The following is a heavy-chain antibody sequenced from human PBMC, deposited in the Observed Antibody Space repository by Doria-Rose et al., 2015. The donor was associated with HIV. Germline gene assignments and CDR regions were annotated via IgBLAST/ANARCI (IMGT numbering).Heavy chain of an antibody. J-gene: IGHJ4*02. D-gene: IGHD6-13*01. CDR3: ARIHSLSSSSLGH. V-gene: IGHV1-3*01. Sequence: IHWVRQAPGQRLEWIGWLNVGNGDTRYSRKFQDRVTITSDTSANTGYMALSSLRSEDTAVYYCARIHSLSSSSLGHWGQGTLVTVSS. CDR2: LNVGNGDT.